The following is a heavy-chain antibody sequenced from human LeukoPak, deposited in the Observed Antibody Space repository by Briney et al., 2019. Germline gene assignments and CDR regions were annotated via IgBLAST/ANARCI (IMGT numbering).Heavy chain of an antibody. CDR1: VGSLSNYY. J-gene: IGHJ4*02. Sequence: SETLSLTCIVSVGSLSNYYWRWIRQPPGKGLEWIGYMYFSGRTNYNPSLKSRVTISLDTSESQLSLRLSSVTAADTAIYYCATDKYIDGDHVGRTGWGQGTLVTVSS. V-gene: IGHV4-59*01. D-gene: IGHD4-17*01. CDR2: MYFSGRT. CDR3: ATDKYIDGDHVGRTG.